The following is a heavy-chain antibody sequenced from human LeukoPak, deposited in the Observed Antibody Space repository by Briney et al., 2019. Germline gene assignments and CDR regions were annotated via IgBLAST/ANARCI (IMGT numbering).Heavy chain of an antibody. Sequence: GGSLRLSCAASGFTFSSYAMSWVRQAPGKGLEWVSGIVGSGGTTYYADSVKGRFTISRDNSKNTLYLQMNSLRAEDTAVHYCAKDSSGSGNYYNPFAYWGQGTLVTVSS. J-gene: IGHJ4*02. CDR1: GFTFSSYA. CDR2: IVGSGGTT. V-gene: IGHV3-23*01. D-gene: IGHD3-10*01. CDR3: AKDSSGSGNYYNPFAY.